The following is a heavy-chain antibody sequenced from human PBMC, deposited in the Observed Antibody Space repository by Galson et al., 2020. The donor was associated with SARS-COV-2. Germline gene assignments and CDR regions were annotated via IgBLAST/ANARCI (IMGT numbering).Heavy chain of an antibody. D-gene: IGHD2-21*02. CDR1: RASVSSYY. CDR2: ISSSGST. CDR3: ARSFLSTATDFRGMDV. Sequence: SETLSLTCTVSRASVSSYYCSWIWQPAGKGLEWIGRISSSGSTNYNPSLKSRVTMSVDTSKDQFSLRLTSVTAADTAVYYCARSFLSTATDFRGMDVWGQGTTVTVSS. V-gene: IGHV4-4*07. J-gene: IGHJ6*02.